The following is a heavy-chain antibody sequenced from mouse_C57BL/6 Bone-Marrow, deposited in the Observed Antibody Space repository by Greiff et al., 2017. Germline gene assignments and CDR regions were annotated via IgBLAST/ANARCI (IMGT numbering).Heavy chain of an antibody. CDR1: GYAFTNYL. J-gene: IGHJ1*03. D-gene: IGHD1-1*01. CDR3: ARPYGSSYAYFDV. V-gene: IGHV1-54*01. CDR2: INPGSGGT. Sequence: VQLQESGAELVRPGTSVKVSCKASGYAFTNYLIEWVKQRPGQGLEWIGVINPGSGGTNYNEKFKGKATLTADKSSSTAYMQLSSLTSEDSAVYFCARPYGSSYAYFDVWGTGTTVTVSS.